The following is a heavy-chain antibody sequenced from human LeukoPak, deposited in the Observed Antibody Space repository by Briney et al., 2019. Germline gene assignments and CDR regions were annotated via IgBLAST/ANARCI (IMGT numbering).Heavy chain of an antibody. J-gene: IGHJ4*02. D-gene: IGHD4-23*01. V-gene: IGHV3-23*01. CDR1: GFNFANHA. Sequence: GGSLRLSCAASGFNFANHAMSWVRQTPGKGLEWVSAISGGGDITYYADSVTGRFTISRDNSKDTLFLQMHSLRPGDTAVYYCAKYAPPTTVVTRFFDYWGQGTLVTVSS. CDR2: ISGGGDIT. CDR3: AKYAPPTTVVTRFFDY.